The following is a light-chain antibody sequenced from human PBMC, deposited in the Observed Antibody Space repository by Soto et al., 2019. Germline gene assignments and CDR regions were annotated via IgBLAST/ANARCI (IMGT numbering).Light chain of an antibody. V-gene: IGKV1-39*01. Sequence: DIQMTQSPSSLSASVGDRVTITCRASQSISNYLNWYQQKPGKAPKLLMYAASSLQSGVPSRFVSSGSGTDFTLTISSLQPEDFTTYYCQQSYSTPRTFRQGTKVDIK. CDR3: QQSYSTPRT. CDR1: QSISNY. J-gene: IGKJ1*01. CDR2: AAS.